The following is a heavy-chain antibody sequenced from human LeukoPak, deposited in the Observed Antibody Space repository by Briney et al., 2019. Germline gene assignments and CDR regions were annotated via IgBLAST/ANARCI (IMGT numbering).Heavy chain of an antibody. CDR3: ARAHRDTAYYYMDV. Sequence: GGSLRLSCAATGFTFNNYAMSWVRQAPGKGLEWVSTITGSGGRTYYADSVKGRFTISRDNSKNTLYLQMDSLRADDTAVYYCARAHRDTAYYYMDVWGKGTTVTVSS. J-gene: IGHJ6*03. CDR1: GFTFNNYA. V-gene: IGHV3-23*01. CDR2: ITGSGGRT. D-gene: IGHD5-18*01.